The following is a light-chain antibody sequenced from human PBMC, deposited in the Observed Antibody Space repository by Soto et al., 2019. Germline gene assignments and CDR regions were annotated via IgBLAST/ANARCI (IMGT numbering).Light chain of an antibody. CDR1: QSISSY. Sequence: DIQMTQSPAALSASLGDRVTITCRASQSISSYLAWYQQKPGDAPKFLIYMASTLETGVPGRFSGGGSGTEFTLTINSLQPDDVANYFCQQYIDYPLTFGGGTKVEIK. V-gene: IGKV1-5*03. CDR3: QQYIDYPLT. CDR2: MAS. J-gene: IGKJ4*01.